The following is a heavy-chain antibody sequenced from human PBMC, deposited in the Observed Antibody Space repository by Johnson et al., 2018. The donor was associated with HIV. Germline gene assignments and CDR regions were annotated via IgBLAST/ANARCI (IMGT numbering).Heavy chain of an antibody. CDR1: GFTFSSYP. J-gene: IGHJ3*02. V-gene: IGHV3-30-3*01. CDR2: ISYDGGSK. CDR3: ARGAPNWNYEPFSDAFDI. Sequence: QMQLVESGGGVVQPGRSLRLSCAASGFTFSSYPMHWVRQAPGKGLEWVAVISYDGGSKYYADSVKGRSTNSRDNSNNTLYVEMNSLRAEDTAVFYCARGAPNWNYEPFSDAFDIWGQGTMVTVSS. D-gene: IGHD1-7*01.